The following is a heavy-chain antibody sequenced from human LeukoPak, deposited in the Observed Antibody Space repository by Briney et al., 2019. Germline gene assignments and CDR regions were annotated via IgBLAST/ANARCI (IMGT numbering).Heavy chain of an antibody. D-gene: IGHD4-23*01. CDR2: IYYSGST. CDR3: AVTPQGVPTTYYYHYMDV. J-gene: IGHJ6*03. V-gene: IGHV4-59*08. CDR1: GGSISSYY. Sequence: KPSETLSLTCSVSGGSISSYYWSWLRQPPGKGLELIGNIYYSGSTNYNPSLKSRVTISVDTSKNQFSLKLSSVTAADTAVYYCAVTPQGVPTTYYYHYMDVWGKGTTVTVSS.